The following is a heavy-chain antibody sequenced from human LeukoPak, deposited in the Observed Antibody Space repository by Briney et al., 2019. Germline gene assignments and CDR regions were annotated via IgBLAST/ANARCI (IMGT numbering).Heavy chain of an antibody. Sequence: PGGSLRLSSVVSGFTFSIYGMHWVRQAPGKGLEWVAVIWYDGSNKYYADSVKGRFTISRDNSKNTLYLQMNCLRAEDTAVYYCAKDRHIVVVTAMDYWGQGTLVTVS. CDR3: AKDRHIVVVTAMDY. D-gene: IGHD2-21*02. V-gene: IGHV3-33*06. CDR1: GFTFSIYG. CDR2: IWYDGSNK. J-gene: IGHJ4*02.